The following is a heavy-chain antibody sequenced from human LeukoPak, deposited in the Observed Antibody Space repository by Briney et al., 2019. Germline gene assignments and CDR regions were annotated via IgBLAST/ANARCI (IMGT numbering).Heavy chain of an antibody. J-gene: IGHJ5*02. V-gene: IGHV4-4*07. D-gene: IGHD2-2*01. CDR3: ARRHPKYQLPLGAFDP. CDR1: GGSISSYY. Sequence: PSETLSLTCTVSGGSISSYYWSWIRQPPGKGLEWIGRIFTSGSTNYNPSLKSRVTISVDTSKNQFSLKLSSVTAADTAVYYCARRHPKYQLPLGAFDPWGQGTLVTVSS. CDR2: IFTSGST.